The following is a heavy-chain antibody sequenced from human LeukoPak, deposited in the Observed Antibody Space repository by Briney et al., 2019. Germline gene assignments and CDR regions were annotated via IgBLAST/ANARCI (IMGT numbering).Heavy chain of an antibody. D-gene: IGHD3-10*01. CDR3: ARGPHFGPLDY. CDR2: IIPIFDTT. Sequence: SVKVSCKASGGTFGSHAISWVRQAPGQGPEWIGGIIPIFDTTIYGKEFQGRVTTTADGSTSTAYMELRSLRSDDTAVYYCARGPHFGPLDYWGQGTLVTVSS. CDR1: GGTFGSHA. V-gene: IGHV1-69*13. J-gene: IGHJ4*02.